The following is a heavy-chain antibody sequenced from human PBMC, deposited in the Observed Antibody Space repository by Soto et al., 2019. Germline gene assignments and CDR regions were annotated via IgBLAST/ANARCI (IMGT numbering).Heavy chain of an antibody. V-gene: IGHV4-4*07. Sequence: PSETLSLTCTVSGGSISSYCWSWIRQPAGKGLEWIGRIYTSGSTNYNPSLKSRVTMSVDTSKNQFSLKLSSVTAADTAVYYCARESLKESITMTVVVDYWGQGTLVTVSS. CDR2: IYTSGST. CDR3: ARESLKESITMTVVVDY. CDR1: GGSISSYC. D-gene: IGHD3-22*01. J-gene: IGHJ4*02.